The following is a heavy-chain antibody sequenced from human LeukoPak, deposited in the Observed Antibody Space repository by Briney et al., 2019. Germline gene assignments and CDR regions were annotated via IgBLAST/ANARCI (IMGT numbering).Heavy chain of an antibody. J-gene: IGHJ6*03. V-gene: IGHV4-4*07. CDR2: IYTSGST. CDR3: ARGGGVPAAHYYYYYYMDV. D-gene: IGHD2-2*01. CDR1: GGSISSYY. Sequence: SETLSLTCTVSGGSISSYYWSWIRQPAGKGLEWIGRIYTSGSTNYNPSLKSRVTMSVDTSKNQFSLKLSSVTAPDTAVYYCARGGGVPAAHYYYYYYMDVWGKGTTVTVSS.